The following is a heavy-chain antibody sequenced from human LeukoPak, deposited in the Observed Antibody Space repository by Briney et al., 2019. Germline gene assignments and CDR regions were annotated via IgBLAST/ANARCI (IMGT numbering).Heavy chain of an antibody. V-gene: IGHV1-3*01. CDR3: ARDITMVRGVPW. J-gene: IGHJ4*02. CDR2: INAGNGNT. D-gene: IGHD3-10*01. Sequence: GASVKVSCNASGYTFTSYAMHWVRQAPGQRLEWMGWINAGNGNTKYSQKFQGRVTITRDTSASTAYMELSSLRSEDTAVYYCARDITMVRGVPWWGQGTLVTVSS. CDR1: GYTFTSYA.